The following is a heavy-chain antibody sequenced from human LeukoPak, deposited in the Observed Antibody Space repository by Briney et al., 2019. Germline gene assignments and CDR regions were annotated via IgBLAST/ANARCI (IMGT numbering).Heavy chain of an antibody. J-gene: IGHJ6*03. CDR2: IYTSGST. D-gene: IGHD3-9*01. Sequence: SQTLSLTCTVSGGSISSYYWNWIRQPAGKGLEWIGRIYTSGSTNYNPSLKSRVTISVDTSKNQFSLKLSSVTAADTAVYYCARGWAHYDILTGNYYYYYMDVWGKGTTVTVSS. CDR1: GGSISSYY. V-gene: IGHV4-4*07. CDR3: ARGWAHYDILTGNYYYYYMDV.